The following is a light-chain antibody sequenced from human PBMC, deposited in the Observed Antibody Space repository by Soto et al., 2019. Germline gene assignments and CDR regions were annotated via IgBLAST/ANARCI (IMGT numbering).Light chain of an antibody. CDR3: QTWGTGIRV. CDR2: LNSDGSH. V-gene: IGLV4-69*01. J-gene: IGLJ1*01. CDR1: SGHSSYA. Sequence: QSVLTQSPSASASLGASVKLTCTLSSGHSSYAIAWHQQQPEKGPRYLTKLNSDGSHSKGDGIPDRFPGSSSGAERYLTISSLQSEDEADYYCQTWGTGIRVFGTGTKVTVL.